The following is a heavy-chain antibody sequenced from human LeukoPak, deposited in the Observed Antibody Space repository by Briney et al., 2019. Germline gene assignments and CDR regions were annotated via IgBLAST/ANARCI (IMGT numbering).Heavy chain of an antibody. CDR3: VLFDWLLSVDY. J-gene: IGHJ4*02. Sequence: GGSLRLSCAASGFTFSSYSMNWVRQAPGKGLEWVSSISSSSSYIYYADSVKGRFTISRDNAKNSLYLQMNSLRAEDTAVYYCVLFDWLLSVDYWGQGTLVTVSS. CDR2: ISSSSSYI. V-gene: IGHV3-21*01. D-gene: IGHD3-9*01. CDR1: GFTFSSYS.